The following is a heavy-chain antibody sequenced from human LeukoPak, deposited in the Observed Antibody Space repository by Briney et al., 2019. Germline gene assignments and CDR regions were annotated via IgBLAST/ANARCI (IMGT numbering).Heavy chain of an antibody. CDR3: ARVEMATISVGYFDY. J-gene: IGHJ4*02. Sequence: PGRSLRLSCAASGFTFSSYAMHWVRQAPGKGLEWVAVISYDGSNKYYADSVKGRLTISRDNSKNTLYLQMNSLRAEDTAVYYCARVEMATISVGYFDYWGQGTLVSVSS. V-gene: IGHV3-30-3*01. CDR1: GFTFSSYA. D-gene: IGHD5-24*01. CDR2: ISYDGSNK.